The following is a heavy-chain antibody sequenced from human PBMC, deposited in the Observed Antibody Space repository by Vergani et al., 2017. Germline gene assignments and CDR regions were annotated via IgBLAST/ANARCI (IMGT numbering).Heavy chain of an antibody. J-gene: IGHJ6*02. CDR3: ARLGHDEYYYYYYGMDV. D-gene: IGHD3-16*01. Sequence: QVQLQESGPGLVKPSETLSLTCTVSGGSICSYYWSWIRQPPGKGLEWIGYIYYSGSTNYNPSLKSRVTISVDTSKNQSSLKLSSVTAADTAVYYCARLGHDEYYYYYYGMDVWGQGTTVTVSS. CDR2: IYYSGST. V-gene: IGHV4-59*01. CDR1: GGSICSYY.